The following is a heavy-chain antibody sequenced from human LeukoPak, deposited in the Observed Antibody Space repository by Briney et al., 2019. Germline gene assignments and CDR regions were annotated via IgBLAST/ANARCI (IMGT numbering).Heavy chain of an antibody. CDR3: ATGYFDWLLPYDY. CDR1: GFTFSDYY. V-gene: IGHV3-69-1*01. D-gene: IGHD3-9*01. Sequence: GGSLRLSCAASGFTFSDYYMSWIRQAPGKGLEWVSYISSSNTIYYADSVKGRFTISRDNAKNSLYLQMNSLRAEDTAVYYCATGYFDWLLPYDYWGQGTLVTVSS. CDR2: ISSSNTI. J-gene: IGHJ4*02.